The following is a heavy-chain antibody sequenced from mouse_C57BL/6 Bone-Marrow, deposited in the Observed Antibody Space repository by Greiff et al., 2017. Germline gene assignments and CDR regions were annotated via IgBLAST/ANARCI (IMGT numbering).Heavy chain of an antibody. J-gene: IGHJ3*01. CDR1: GFTFSDYG. D-gene: IGHD1-1*01. CDR2: ISSGSSTI. V-gene: IGHV5-17*01. CDR3: ARHGTVVEFAY. Sequence: EVKLVESGGGLVKPGGSLKLSCAASGFTFSDYGMHWVRQAPEKGLEWVAYISSGSSTIYYADTGKGRFTISRDNAKNTLFLQMTSLRSEDTAMYYCARHGTVVEFAYWGQGTLVTVSA.